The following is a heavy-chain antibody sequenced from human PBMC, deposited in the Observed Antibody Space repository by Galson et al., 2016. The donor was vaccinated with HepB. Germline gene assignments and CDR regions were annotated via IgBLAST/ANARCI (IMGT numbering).Heavy chain of an antibody. V-gene: IGHV3-15*01. J-gene: IGHJ4*02. D-gene: IGHD3-16*02. CDR3: INFIGPVVPN. CDR2: IKRKTDGGTT. CDR1: GFTFSTAW. Sequence: SLRLSCAASGFTFSTAWMSWVRQAPGKGLEWLGRIKRKTDGGTTDYAAPVKGRFTISRDDSKNPVYLQMNSLKIEDTAVYYCINFIGPVVPNWGQGTLVTVSS.